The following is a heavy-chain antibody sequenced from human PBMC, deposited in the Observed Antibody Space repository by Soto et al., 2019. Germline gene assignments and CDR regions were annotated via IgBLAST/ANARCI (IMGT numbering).Heavy chain of an antibody. CDR1: GGSISSSSYY. V-gene: IGHV4-39*01. CDR3: ASLVRFLEWSLDY. D-gene: IGHD3-3*01. Sequence: PSETLSLTCTVSGGSISSSSYYWGWIRQPPGKGLEWIGSIYYSGSTYCNPSLKSRVTISVDTSKNQFSLKLSSVTAADTAVYYCASLVRFLEWSLDYWGQGTLVTVSS. J-gene: IGHJ4*02. CDR2: IYYSGST.